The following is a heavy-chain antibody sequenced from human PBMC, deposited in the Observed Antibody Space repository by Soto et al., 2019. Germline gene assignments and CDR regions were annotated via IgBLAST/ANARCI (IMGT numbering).Heavy chain of an antibody. CDR3: VKGGELLVNWFDP. V-gene: IGHV3-9*01. CDR2: ISWNSHSI. J-gene: IGHJ5*02. Sequence: EVQLVESGGGLVQPGTSLRLSCAASGFTFDEYAMHWVRQAPGKCLEWVSGISWNSHSIGYADSVKGRFTISRDNAKNSLYLQMNSLRAEDTALYYCVKGGELLVNWFDPWGQGTLVTVSS. CDR1: GFTFDEYA. D-gene: IGHD1-26*01.